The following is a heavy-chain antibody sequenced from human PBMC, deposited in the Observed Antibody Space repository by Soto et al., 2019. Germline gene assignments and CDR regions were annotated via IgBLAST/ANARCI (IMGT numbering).Heavy chain of an antibody. D-gene: IGHD4-17*01. CDR1: GGSISSGGYY. J-gene: IGHJ4*02. CDR2: IYYSGST. Sequence: QVQLQESGPGLVKPSQTLSLTCTVSGGSISSGGYYWSWIRQHPGKGLEWIGYIYYSGSTYYNPSLKSRVTPVVATFKNQFSRKKGSVAAADTAGYYWAGRRKFYGDYGDYLGQGTLVAVSS. V-gene: IGHV4-31*03. CDR3: AGRRKFYGDYGDY.